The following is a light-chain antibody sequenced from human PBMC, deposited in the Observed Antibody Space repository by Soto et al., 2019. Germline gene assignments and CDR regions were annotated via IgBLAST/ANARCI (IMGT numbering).Light chain of an antibody. CDR2: DAS. Sequence: DIQMTQSPSTLSASIGDRVTITCRASQNINNWIAWYQQKPGKAPKFLIYDASTLESGVPSRFSGSGFGTEFSLTISRLQPDDFGSYYCQHMRTFGQGTKVEMK. V-gene: IGKV1-5*01. CDR3: QHMRT. J-gene: IGKJ1*01. CDR1: QNINNW.